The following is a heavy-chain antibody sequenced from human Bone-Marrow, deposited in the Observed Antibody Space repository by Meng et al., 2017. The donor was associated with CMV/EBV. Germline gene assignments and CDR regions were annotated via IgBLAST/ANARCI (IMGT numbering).Heavy chain of an antibody. CDR1: KFTFISYA. D-gene: IGHD3-22*01. V-gene: IGHV3-23*01. Sequence: GGSLRLSCAASKFTFISYAMSWVRQAPGKGLEWVSAITASGGTTYYVDSVKGRSTISRDNSKNTLYLQMNSLRAEDTAVYYCAKGTTYYYDSSGHPDAFEIWGQGTMVTVSS. J-gene: IGHJ3*02. CDR3: AKGTTYYYDSSGHPDAFEI. CDR2: ITASGGTT.